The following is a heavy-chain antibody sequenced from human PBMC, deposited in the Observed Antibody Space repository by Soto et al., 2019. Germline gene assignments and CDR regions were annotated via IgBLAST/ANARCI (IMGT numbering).Heavy chain of an antibody. V-gene: IGHV4-59*01. J-gene: IGHJ5*02. D-gene: IGHD1-26*01. CDR1: GGSISSYY. CDR2: IYYSGST. CDR3: AGGSGSPNWFDP. Sequence: PSETLSLTCTVSGGSISSYYWSWIRQPPGKGLEWIGYIYYSGSTNYNPSLKSRVTISVDTSKNQFSLKLSSVTAADTAVYYCAGGSGSPNWFDPWGQGTLVTVSS.